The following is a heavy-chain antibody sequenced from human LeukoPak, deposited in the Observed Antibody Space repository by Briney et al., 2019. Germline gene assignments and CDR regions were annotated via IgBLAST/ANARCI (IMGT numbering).Heavy chain of an antibody. V-gene: IGHV4-34*01. Sequence: PGGSLRLSCAASGFTFSSYAMSWVRQAPGKGLEWIGEINHSGSTNYNPSLKSRVTISVDTSKNQFSLELSSVTAADTAVYYCAIGEICTSCYIWGQGTLVTVSS. D-gene: IGHD2-2*02. CDR1: GFTFSSYA. J-gene: IGHJ4*02. CDR3: AIGEICTSCYI. CDR2: INHSGST.